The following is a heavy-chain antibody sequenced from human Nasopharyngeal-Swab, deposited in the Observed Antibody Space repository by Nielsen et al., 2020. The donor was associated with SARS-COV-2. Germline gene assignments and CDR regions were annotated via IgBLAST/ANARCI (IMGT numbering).Heavy chain of an antibody. Sequence: GESLKISCIASGFTFNIYAMAWVRRTPGRGLQWVSGISASGGSTYYTDSVKGRFTISRDNSKNTLYLQMNSLRAEDTAVYYCARDLGGYFDYWGQGTLVTVSS. CDR1: GFTFNIYA. J-gene: IGHJ4*02. CDR2: ISASGGST. D-gene: IGHD4-23*01. V-gene: IGHV3-23*01. CDR3: ARDLGGYFDY.